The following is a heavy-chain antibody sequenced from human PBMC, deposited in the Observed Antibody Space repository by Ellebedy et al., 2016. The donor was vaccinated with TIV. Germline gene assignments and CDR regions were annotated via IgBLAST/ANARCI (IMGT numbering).Heavy chain of an antibody. D-gene: IGHD6-13*01. CDR3: AKDQVAITVAGPSFDP. J-gene: IGHJ5*02. CDR1: GFTFSSYA. Sequence: GESLKISCAASGFTFSSYAMSWVRPAPGKGLEWVSAISGSGCTAYYADSVKGRFTISRDNSKNTLYLQINSLRAEDTAVYDCAKDQVAITVAGPSFDPWGQGTLVTVSS. CDR2: ISGSGCTA. V-gene: IGHV3-23*01.